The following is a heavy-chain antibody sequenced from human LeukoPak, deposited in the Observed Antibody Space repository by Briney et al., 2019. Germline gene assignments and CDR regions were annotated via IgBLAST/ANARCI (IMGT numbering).Heavy chain of an antibody. D-gene: IGHD3-22*01. V-gene: IGHV1-69*05. Sequence: SVKVSCKASGGTFSSYAISWVRQAPGRGLEWMGGIIPIFGTANYAQKFQGRVTITTDESTSTAYMELSSLRSEDTAVYYCARDEYYYDSSGHSVWFDPWGQGTLVTVSS. CDR2: IIPIFGTA. CDR3: ARDEYYYDSSGHSVWFDP. J-gene: IGHJ5*02. CDR1: GGTFSSYA.